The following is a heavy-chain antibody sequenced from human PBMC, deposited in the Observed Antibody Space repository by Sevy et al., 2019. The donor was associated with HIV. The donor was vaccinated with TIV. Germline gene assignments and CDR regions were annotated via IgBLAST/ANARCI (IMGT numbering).Heavy chain of an antibody. CDR3: ARRDGYTRRAFDM. V-gene: IGHV3-74*01. CDR2: INSDETST. CDR1: GFSFSRSW. J-gene: IGHJ3*02. Sequence: GGSLRLSCAASGFSFSRSWMHWVRQAPGKGLVWVSRINSDETSTSYADSVKGRFTISRDNARHTLFLQMNSLTVEDTAVYYCARRDGYTRRAFDMWGQGTMVTVSS. D-gene: IGHD5-12*01.